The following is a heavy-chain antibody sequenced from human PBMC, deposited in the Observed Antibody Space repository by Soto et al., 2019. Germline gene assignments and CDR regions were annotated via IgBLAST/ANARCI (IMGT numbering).Heavy chain of an antibody. CDR3: AKARTYYAFWSGYFDY. CDR2: TSYDGSNT. V-gene: IGHV3-30*18. J-gene: IGHJ4*02. D-gene: IGHD3-3*01. Sequence: QVQLVESGGGVVQPGRSLRLSCAASGFTFSNYAMHWVRQAPGKGLEWVAITSYDGSNTYYADSVKGRFTISRDNSKNTVYLQMSGLRPEDTAVYFCAKARTYYAFWSGYFDYWGQGTLVTVSS. CDR1: GFTFSNYA.